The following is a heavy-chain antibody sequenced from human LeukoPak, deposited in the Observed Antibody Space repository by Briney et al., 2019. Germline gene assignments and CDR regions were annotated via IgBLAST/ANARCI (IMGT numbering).Heavy chain of an antibody. D-gene: IGHD3-10*01. CDR3: AKDRGTMVRGVQNWFDP. CDR2: ISWNSGSI. CDR1: GFTFDDYA. J-gene: IGHJ5*02. Sequence: GGSLRLSCAASGFTFDDYAMHWVRQAPGKGLEWVSGISWNSGSIGYADSVKGRFTISRDNAKNSLYLQMNSLRAEDTALYYCAKDRGTMVRGVQNWFDPWGQGTLVTVSS. V-gene: IGHV3-9*01.